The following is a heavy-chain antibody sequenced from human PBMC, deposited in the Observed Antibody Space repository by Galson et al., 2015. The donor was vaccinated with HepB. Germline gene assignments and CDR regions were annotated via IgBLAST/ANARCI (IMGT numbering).Heavy chain of an antibody. CDR1: GYTFTGYY. Sequence: SVKVSCKASGYTFTGYYMHWVRQAPGQGLEWMGWINPNSGGTNYAQKFQGWVTMTRDTSISTAYMELSRLRSDDTAVYYCARAASPSIVGATTMGYWGQGTLVTVSS. J-gene: IGHJ4*02. CDR3: ARAASPSIVGATTMGY. CDR2: INPNSGGT. D-gene: IGHD1-26*01. V-gene: IGHV1-2*04.